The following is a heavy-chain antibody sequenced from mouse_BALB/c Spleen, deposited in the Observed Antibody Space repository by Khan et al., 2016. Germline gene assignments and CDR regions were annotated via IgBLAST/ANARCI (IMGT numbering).Heavy chain of an antibody. J-gene: IGHJ4*01. Sequence: QIQLVQSGPELKKPGETVKISCKASGYTFTNYGMNWVKQAPGKGLKWMGWINTNTGEPTYAEEFKGRFAFSLETSASTAYLQINNLKNEDTATYYWARSDYDYERAMDYGGQGTSVTVSS. V-gene: IGHV9-3*02. CDR3: ARSDYDYERAMDY. CDR1: GYTFTNYG. D-gene: IGHD2-4*01. CDR2: INTNTGEP.